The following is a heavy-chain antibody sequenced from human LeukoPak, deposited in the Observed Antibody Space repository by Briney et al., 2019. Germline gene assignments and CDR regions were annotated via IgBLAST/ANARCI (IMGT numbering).Heavy chain of an antibody. Sequence: PGGSLRPSCAASGFTFSSYGMHWARQAPGKGLEWVAVIWYDGSNKYYADSVKGRFTISRDNSKNTLYLQMNSLRAEDTAVYYCARGHVWFGELLYYFDYWGQGTLVTVSS. D-gene: IGHD3-10*01. V-gene: IGHV3-33*01. CDR1: GFTFSSYG. J-gene: IGHJ4*02. CDR2: IWYDGSNK. CDR3: ARGHVWFGELLYYFDY.